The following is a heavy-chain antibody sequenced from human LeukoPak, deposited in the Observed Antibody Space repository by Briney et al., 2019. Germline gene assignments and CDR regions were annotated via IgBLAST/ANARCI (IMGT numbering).Heavy chain of an antibody. J-gene: IGHJ3*02. Sequence: SMKVSCKASGGTFSSYAISWVRQAPGQGLEWMGRIIPILGIANYAQKFQGRVTITADKSTSTAYMELSSLRSEDTAVYYCARAREIGVVGSDAFDIWGQGTMVTVSS. CDR2: IIPILGIA. CDR3: ARAREIGVVGSDAFDI. V-gene: IGHV1-69*04. D-gene: IGHD2-15*01. CDR1: GGTFSSYA.